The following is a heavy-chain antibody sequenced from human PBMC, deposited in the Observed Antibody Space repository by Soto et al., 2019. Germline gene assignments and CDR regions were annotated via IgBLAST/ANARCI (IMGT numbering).Heavy chain of an antibody. CDR2: ISSGSNYI. CDR3: ARGIYCTLDICYTGYYYTDV. V-gene: IGHV3-21*01. Sequence: DVQLVESGGGLVKPGGSLRLSCTVSGFTFSNYTMDWVRQAPGKGLEWVSSISSGSNYIYYADSVKGRFTISRDNAKNSLYLQMNSLRAEDTAVFYCARGIYCTLDICYTGYYYTDVWGKGTTVTVSS. J-gene: IGHJ6*03. D-gene: IGHD2-2*02. CDR1: GFTFSNYT.